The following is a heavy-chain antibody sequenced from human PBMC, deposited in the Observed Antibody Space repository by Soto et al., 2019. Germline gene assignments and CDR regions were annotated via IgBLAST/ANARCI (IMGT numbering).Heavy chain of an antibody. CDR2: IYYSGST. CDR3: ARGVPYSYGYVSWFDP. V-gene: IGHV4-61*01. Sequence: QVQLQESGPGLVKPSETLSLTCTVSGGSVSSGSYYWSWIRQPPGKGLEWIGYIYYSGSTNYNPSLKSRVTISVDTSKNQFSLKLSSVTAADTGVYYCARGVPYSYGYVSWFDPWGQGTLVTVSS. J-gene: IGHJ5*02. D-gene: IGHD5-18*01. CDR1: GGSVSSGSYY.